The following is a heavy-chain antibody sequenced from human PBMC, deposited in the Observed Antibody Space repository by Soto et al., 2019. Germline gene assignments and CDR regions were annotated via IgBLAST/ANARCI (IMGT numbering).Heavy chain of an antibody. V-gene: IGHV1-69*02. J-gene: IGHJ4*02. CDR3: EVVVAAREVDY. CDR1: GGTFSSYT. D-gene: IGHD2-15*01. Sequence: SVKVSCKASGGTFSSYTISWVRQAPGQGLEWMGRIIPILGIANYAQKFQGRVTITADKSTSTAYMELSSLRSEDTAVYYCEVVVAAREVDYWGQGTLVNAPQ. CDR2: IIPILGIA.